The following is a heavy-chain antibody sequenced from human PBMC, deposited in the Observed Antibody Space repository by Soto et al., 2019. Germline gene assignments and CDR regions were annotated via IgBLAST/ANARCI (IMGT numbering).Heavy chain of an antibody. V-gene: IGHV4-34*01. D-gene: IGHD6-19*01. J-gene: IGHJ3*02. CDR3: ATSKRQWLTPKGAFDI. Sequence: SETLSLTCAVYGGSFSGYYWSWIRQPPGKGLEWIGEINHSGSTNYNPSLKSRVTISVDTSKNQFSLKLSSVTAADTAVYYCATSKRQWLTPKGAFDIWGQGTMVT. CDR1: GGSFSGYY. CDR2: INHSGST.